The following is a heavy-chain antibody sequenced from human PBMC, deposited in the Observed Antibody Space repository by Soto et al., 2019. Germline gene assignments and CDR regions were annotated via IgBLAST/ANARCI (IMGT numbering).Heavy chain of an antibody. Sequence: QVQLVQSGAEVKKPGSSVKVSCKASGGTFSSYTISWVRQAPGQGLEWMGRIIPILGIANYAQKFQGRVTITADKSPSTAYMELSSLRSEDTAVYYCARARTPIAAAGTFDYWGQGTLVTVSS. CDR2: IIPILGIA. D-gene: IGHD6-13*01. J-gene: IGHJ4*02. CDR3: ARARTPIAAAGTFDY. CDR1: GGTFSSYT. V-gene: IGHV1-69*02.